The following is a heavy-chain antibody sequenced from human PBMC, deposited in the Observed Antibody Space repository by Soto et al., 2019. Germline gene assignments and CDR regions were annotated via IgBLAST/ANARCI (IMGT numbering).Heavy chain of an antibody. CDR1: GGTFSSYA. CDR2: IIPIFGTA. V-gene: IGHV1-69*12. Sequence: QVQLVQSGAEVKKPGSSVKVSCKASGGTFSSYAISWVRQAPGQGLEWMGGIIPIFGTADYAQKFQGRVTITADESTSTAYMELSSLRSEDTAVYYCAGPGLCSGGSCPLNYYYYYGMDVWGQGTTVTVSS. D-gene: IGHD2-15*01. CDR3: AGPGLCSGGSCPLNYYYYYGMDV. J-gene: IGHJ6*02.